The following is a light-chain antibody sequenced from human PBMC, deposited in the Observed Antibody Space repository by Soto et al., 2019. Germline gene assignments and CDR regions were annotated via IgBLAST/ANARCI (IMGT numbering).Light chain of an antibody. V-gene: IGKV3-15*01. CDR2: GAS. CDR1: QRLRTN. CDR3: QQYNYRPPLT. J-gene: IGKJ4*01. Sequence: EIVMTQSPATLSMSPGERATLSCRASQRLRTNLAWYQQNPGQAPRLLIYGASTRATDIPARFSGSGSGTEFTLTISSLQTEDCAVDYCQQYNYRPPLTCGGGTKVEIK.